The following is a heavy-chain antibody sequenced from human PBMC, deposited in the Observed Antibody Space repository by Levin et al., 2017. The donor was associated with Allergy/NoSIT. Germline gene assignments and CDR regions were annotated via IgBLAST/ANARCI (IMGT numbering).Heavy chain of an antibody. J-gene: IGHJ4*02. CDR3: ARHGNDFWSGYYYFDY. Sequence: SQTLSLTCTVSGGSISSYYWSWIRQPPGKGLEWIGYIYYSGSTNYNPSLKSRVTISVDTSKNQFSLKLSSVTAADTAVYYCARHGNDFWSGYYYFDYWGQGTLVTVSS. CDR1: GGSISSYY. V-gene: IGHV4-59*08. CDR2: IYYSGST. D-gene: IGHD3-3*01.